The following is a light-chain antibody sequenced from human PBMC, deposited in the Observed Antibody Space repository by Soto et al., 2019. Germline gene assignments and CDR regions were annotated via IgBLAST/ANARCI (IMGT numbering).Light chain of an antibody. J-gene: IGKJ1*01. Sequence: DIQITQSPSTLSRSLGHRVTITSPASQTISSWLAWYQQKPGKAPKLLIYKASTLKSGVPSRFSGSGSGTEFTLTISSLQPDDFATYYCQHYNSYSEAFGQGTKVDIK. CDR3: QHYNSYSEA. V-gene: IGKV1-5*03. CDR2: KAS. CDR1: QTISSW.